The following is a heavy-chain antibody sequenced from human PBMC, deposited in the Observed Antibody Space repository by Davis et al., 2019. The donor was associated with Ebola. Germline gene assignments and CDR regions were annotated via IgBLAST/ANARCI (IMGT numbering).Heavy chain of an antibody. J-gene: IGHJ5*02. D-gene: IGHD3-10*01. CDR1: GYSFTDDG. Sequence: AASVKVSCKASGYSFTDDGISWVRQAPGQGLEWMGWISTYNGNTNYAQKVQGRVTMTRDTSTSTVYMELSSLRSEDTAVYYCARARITMVQGVIITDRWFDPWGQGTLVTVSS. CDR3: ARARITMVQGVIITDRWFDP. V-gene: IGHV1-18*01. CDR2: ISTYNGNT.